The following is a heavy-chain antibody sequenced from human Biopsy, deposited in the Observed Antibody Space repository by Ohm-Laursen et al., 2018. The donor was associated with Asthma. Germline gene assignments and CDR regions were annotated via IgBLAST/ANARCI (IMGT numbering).Heavy chain of an antibody. Sequence: ASVKVSCKSLGGTFNTYVIGWVRQAPGQGLEWMGGINSVFGTTTYPQKFQDRVPITADDSTSTVYMELSSLRSEDSAVYYCARKAGSCISRTCYSLDFWGQGTLVTVSS. D-gene: IGHD2-2*01. V-gene: IGHV1-69*13. CDR1: GGTFNTYV. CDR2: INSVFGTT. J-gene: IGHJ4*02. CDR3: ARKAGSCISRTCYSLDF.